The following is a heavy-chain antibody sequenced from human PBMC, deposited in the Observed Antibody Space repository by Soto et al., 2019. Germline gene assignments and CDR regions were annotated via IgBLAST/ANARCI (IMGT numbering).Heavy chain of an antibody. CDR2: IYYSGST. CDR1: GGSISSYY. CDR3: ARRYGSCFDY. Sequence: QVQLQESGLGLVKPSETLSLTCTVSGGSISSYYWSWIRQPPGKGLEWIGYIYYSGSTNYNPSLXGXAXIXXDTSKNQFSLKLSSVTAADTAVYYCARRYGSCFDYWGQGTLVTVSS. V-gene: IGHV4-59*08. J-gene: IGHJ4*02. D-gene: IGHD5-18*01.